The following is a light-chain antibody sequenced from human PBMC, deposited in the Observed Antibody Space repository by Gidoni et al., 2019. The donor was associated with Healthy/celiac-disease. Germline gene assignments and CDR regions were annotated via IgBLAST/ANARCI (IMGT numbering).Light chain of an antibody. CDR2: GAS. CDR3: QQYGSSPPRLT. J-gene: IGKJ4*01. Sequence: EIVLTQSPGPLSLSPGERATLSCRASQSVSSSYLAWYQQTPGQAPRLLIYGASSRATGIPDSFSGSGSGTDFTLTISRLEPEDFAVYYCQQYGSSPPRLTFGGGTKVEIK. CDR1: QSVSSSY. V-gene: IGKV3-20*01.